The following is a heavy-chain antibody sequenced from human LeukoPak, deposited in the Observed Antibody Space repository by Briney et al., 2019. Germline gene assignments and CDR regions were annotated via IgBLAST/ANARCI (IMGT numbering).Heavy chain of an antibody. J-gene: IGHJ6*03. V-gene: IGHV1-18*01. CDR2: ISAYNGNT. CDR3: ARVGPNYGFWSVDYYYYMDV. CDR1: GYTFTSYG. Sequence: ASVKVSCKASGYTFTSYGISWVRQAPGQGLEWMGWISAYNGNTNYAQKLQGRVTMTTDTSTSTAYMELRSLRSDDTAVYYCARVGPNYGFWSVDYYYYMDVWGKGTTVTVSS. D-gene: IGHD3-3*01.